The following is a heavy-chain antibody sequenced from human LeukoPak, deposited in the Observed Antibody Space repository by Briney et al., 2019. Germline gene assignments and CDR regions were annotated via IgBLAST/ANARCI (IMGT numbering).Heavy chain of an antibody. CDR2: IIPIFGTA. V-gene: IGHV1-69*13. CDR3: ARGYSYGPQTTPFDY. Sequence: SVKVSCKASGGTFSSYAISWVRQAPGQGLEWMGGIIPIFGTANYAQKFQGRVTITADESTSTAYMELSSLRSEGTAVYYCARGYSYGPQTTPFDYWGQGTLVTVSS. J-gene: IGHJ4*02. D-gene: IGHD5-18*01. CDR1: GGTFSSYA.